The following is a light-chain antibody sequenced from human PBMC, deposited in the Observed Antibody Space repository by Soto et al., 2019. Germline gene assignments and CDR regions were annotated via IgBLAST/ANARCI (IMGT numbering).Light chain of an antibody. Sequence: QSVLTQPASVSGSPGQSITISCTGTSSDLRYYSYVPWYQQHPGKAPKLMIYDVTTRPSGVSNRFSGSKSGDTASLTISGLQAEDEADYYCSSSTSSSPSFGTGTKVTVL. J-gene: IGLJ1*01. CDR3: SSSTSSSPS. CDR1: SSDLRYYSY. V-gene: IGLV2-14*03. CDR2: DVT.